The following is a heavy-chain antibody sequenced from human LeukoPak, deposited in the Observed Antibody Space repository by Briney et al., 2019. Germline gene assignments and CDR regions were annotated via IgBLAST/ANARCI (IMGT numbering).Heavy chain of an antibody. CDR3: ARHISSRAVFFDY. D-gene: IGHD6-13*01. CDR2: INQSGST. V-gene: IGHV4-34*01. CDR1: GGSFSGYY. Sequence: SETLSLTCAVYGGSFSGYYWSWIRQPPGKGLEWIGEINQSGSTNYNPSLKSRVTMSVDTSKNQFSLKVITVTAADTAVYFCARHISSRAVFFDYWGQGTLVTVSS. J-gene: IGHJ4*02.